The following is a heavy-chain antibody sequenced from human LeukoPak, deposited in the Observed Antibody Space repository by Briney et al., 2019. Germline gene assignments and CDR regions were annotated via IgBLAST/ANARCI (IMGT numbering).Heavy chain of an antibody. J-gene: IGHJ2*01. CDR1: GYTFRTYS. V-gene: IGHV3-48*02. CDR3: ARENYNSGWTYWYFDL. D-gene: IGHD6-19*01. Sequence: GGSLRLSCAASGYTFRTYSLNWVRQAPGKGLEWVSYISSSSDNTHYADSVKGRFTISRDNARNSLYLQMNSLRDEDTAVCYCARENYNSGWTYWYFDLWGRGTLVTVSS. CDR2: ISSSSDNT.